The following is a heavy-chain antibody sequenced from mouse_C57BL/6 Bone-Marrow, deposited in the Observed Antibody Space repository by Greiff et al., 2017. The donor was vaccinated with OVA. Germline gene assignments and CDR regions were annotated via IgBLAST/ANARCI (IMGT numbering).Heavy chain of an antibody. CDR3: TNYGSSYWYFDV. CDR1: GFNIKDDY. D-gene: IGHD1-1*01. Sequence: EVNVVESGAELVRPGASVKLSCTASGFNIKDDYMHWVKQRPEQGLEWIGWIAPENGDTEYASKFQGKATITADTSSNTAYLQLSSLTSEDTAVYYCTNYGSSYWYFDVWGTGTTVTVSS. CDR2: IAPENGDT. J-gene: IGHJ1*03. V-gene: IGHV14-4*01.